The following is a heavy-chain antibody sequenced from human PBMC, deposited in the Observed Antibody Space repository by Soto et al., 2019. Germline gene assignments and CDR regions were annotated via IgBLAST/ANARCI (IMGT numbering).Heavy chain of an antibody. Sequence: QVQLVQSGAEVKKPGSSVKVSCKASGGTFSSYAISWVRQAPGQGLEWMGGIIPIFGTANYAQKFQGRVTITADASTSTDYMELSSLRSEDTAVYYCARVGCSGGSCYLDSYYGMDVWGQGTTVTVSS. V-gene: IGHV1-69*01. D-gene: IGHD2-15*01. CDR1: GGTFSSYA. CDR3: ARVGCSGGSCYLDSYYGMDV. J-gene: IGHJ6*02. CDR2: IIPIFGTA.